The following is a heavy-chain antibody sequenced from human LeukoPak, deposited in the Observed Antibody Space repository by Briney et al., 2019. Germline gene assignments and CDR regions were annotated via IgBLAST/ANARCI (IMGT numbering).Heavy chain of an antibody. Sequence: GGSLRLSCAASGFTFSSYAMNWVRQAPGKGLEWVSGISGSRGYTYYADSVKGRFTISRDTAKSSLYLQMNSLRDEDTAVYYCARDYFGDYSLDYWGQGTLVTVSS. D-gene: IGHD4-17*01. CDR3: ARDYFGDYSLDY. J-gene: IGHJ4*02. CDR1: GFTFSSYA. CDR2: ISGSRGYT. V-gene: IGHV3-23*01.